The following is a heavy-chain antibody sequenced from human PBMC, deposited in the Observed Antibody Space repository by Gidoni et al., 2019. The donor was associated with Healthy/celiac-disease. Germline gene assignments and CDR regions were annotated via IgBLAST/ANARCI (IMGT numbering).Heavy chain of an antibody. D-gene: IGHD1-26*01. CDR1: GYSISSGYY. CDR3: AASGSYDY. V-gene: IGHV4-38-2*01. J-gene: IGHJ4*02. CDR2: IYHSGST. Sequence: QVQLQESGPGLVKPSETLSLTCAVSGYSISSGYYWGWIRQPPGKGLEWIGSIYHSGSTYYNPSLKSRVTISVDTSKNQFSLKLSSVTAADTAVYYCAASGSYDYWGQGTLVTVSS.